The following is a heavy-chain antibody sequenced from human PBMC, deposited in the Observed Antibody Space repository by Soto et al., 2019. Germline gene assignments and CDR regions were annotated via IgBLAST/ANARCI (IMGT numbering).Heavy chain of an antibody. CDR1: GFTFSSYS. J-gene: IGHJ6*02. Sequence: EVQLVESGGGLVQPGGSLRLSCAASGFTFSSYSMNWVRQAPGKGLEWVSYISSSSSTIYYADSVKGRFTISRDNDKNSLYLQMNSLRDEDTAVYYCARAKPYSRGYYGMDVWGQGTTVTVSS. D-gene: IGHD6-13*01. V-gene: IGHV3-48*02. CDR2: ISSSSSTI. CDR3: ARAKPYSRGYYGMDV.